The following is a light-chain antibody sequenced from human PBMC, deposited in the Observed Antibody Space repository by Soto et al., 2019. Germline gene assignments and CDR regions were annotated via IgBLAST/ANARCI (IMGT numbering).Light chain of an antibody. CDR2: DVS. Sequence: QSVLTQPASVSGSPGQSITIFCTGTSSDVGGYNYVSWYQQHPGSAPKLMIYDVSSRRSGVSNRFSGSTSGNTASLTISGLQAEDEADYYYSSYTSSFKLAVFGSGTKVTVL. CDR3: SSYTSSFKLAV. V-gene: IGLV2-14*03. J-gene: IGLJ1*01. CDR1: SSDVGGYNY.